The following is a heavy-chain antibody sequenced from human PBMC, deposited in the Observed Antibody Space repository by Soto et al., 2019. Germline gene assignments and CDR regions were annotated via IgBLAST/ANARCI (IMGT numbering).Heavy chain of an antibody. CDR1: GFTFSSYA. D-gene: IGHD6-13*01. J-gene: IGHJ4*02. Sequence: PGVSLRLSCAAFGFTFSSYAMHCVRQAPGKGLEWVAVISYDGSNKYYADSVKGRFTISRDNSKNTLYLQMNSLRAEDTAVYYCARDQQYSSSWIAIDYWGQGTLVTVSS. CDR2: ISYDGSNK. CDR3: ARDQQYSSSWIAIDY. V-gene: IGHV3-30-3*01.